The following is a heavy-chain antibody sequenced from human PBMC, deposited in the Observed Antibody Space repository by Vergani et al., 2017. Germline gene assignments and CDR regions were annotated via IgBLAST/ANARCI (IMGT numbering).Heavy chain of an antibody. J-gene: IGHJ2*01. CDR1: GGSINSGGYY. V-gene: IGHV4-31*03. D-gene: IGHD7-27*01. CDR3: ARDVLAGRYRYFDL. Sequence: QVQLQESGPGLVKPSQTLSLTCTVSGGSINSGGYYWSWIRQHPGKGLEWIGYIYYSGSTYYNPSLKSRVIISADTSKNQFSLKLSSVTAADTAVYYCARDVLAGRYRYFDLWGRGTLVTVSS. CDR2: IYYSGST.